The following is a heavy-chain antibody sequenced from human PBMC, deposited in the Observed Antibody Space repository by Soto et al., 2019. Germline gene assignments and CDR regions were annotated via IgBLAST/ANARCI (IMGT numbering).Heavy chain of an antibody. CDR1: RGLVSSYY. Sequence: HSDRLPITGAVSRGLVSSYYRSRIKKTQGKGMEWIGYIYYSGSTNHNPSLKSRVTTSVDTSKNQFSLKLSSVTAADTAVYYCARATYDYIWGSYRPNYFDYWGQGTLVTVSS. CDR3: ARATYDYIWGSYRPNYFDY. CDR2: IYYSGST. D-gene: IGHD3-16*02. V-gene: IGHV4-59*02. J-gene: IGHJ4*02.